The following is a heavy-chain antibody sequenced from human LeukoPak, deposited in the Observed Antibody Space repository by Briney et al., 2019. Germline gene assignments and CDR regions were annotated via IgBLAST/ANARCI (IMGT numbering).Heavy chain of an antibody. J-gene: IGHJ4*02. CDR1: GFSFSSYT. CDR3: ARPTYCSNTRCYPFDY. CDR2: ISSSGGHI. Sequence: GGSLRLSCAASGFSFSSYTMNWVRQAPGKGLEWVSSISSSGGHIYYGDSVKGRFTVSRDNAKNSLYLQMNSLRVEDTAVYYCARPTYCSNTRCYPFDYWGQGTLVTVSS. V-gene: IGHV3-21*06. D-gene: IGHD2-2*01.